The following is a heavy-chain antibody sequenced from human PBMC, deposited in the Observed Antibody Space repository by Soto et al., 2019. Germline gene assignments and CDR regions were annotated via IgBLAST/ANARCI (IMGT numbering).Heavy chain of an antibody. V-gene: IGHV4-39*01. CDR1: GGSISSSSYY. CDR2: IYYSGST. J-gene: IGHJ6*02. D-gene: IGHD3-3*01. Sequence: SETLSLTCTVSGGSISSSSYYWGWIRQPPGKGLEWIGSIYYSGSTYYTPSLKSRVTISVDTSKNQFSLKLSSVTAADTAVYYCARNEGDFWSGYYRSRLRYYGMDVWGQGTTVTVSS. CDR3: ARNEGDFWSGYYRSRLRYYGMDV.